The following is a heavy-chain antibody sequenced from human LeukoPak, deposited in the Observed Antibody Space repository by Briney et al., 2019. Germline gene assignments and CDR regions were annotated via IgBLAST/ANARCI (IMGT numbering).Heavy chain of an antibody. CDR2: INPSGGST. D-gene: IGHD5-18*01. CDR3: ARVQGYSNYDYGMDV. Sequence: ASVKVSCKASGYTFTSYCMHWVRQAPGQGLEWMGIINPSGGSTSYAQKFQGRVTMTRDTSTSTVYMELSSLRSEDTAVYYCARVQGYSNYDYGMDVWGQGTTVTVSS. V-gene: IGHV1-46*01. CDR1: GYTFTSYC. J-gene: IGHJ6*02.